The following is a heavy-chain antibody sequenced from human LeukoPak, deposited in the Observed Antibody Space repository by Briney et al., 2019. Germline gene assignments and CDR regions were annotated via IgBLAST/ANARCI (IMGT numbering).Heavy chain of an antibody. V-gene: IGHV3-21*01. CDR1: GFTFSSYS. Sequence: PVGSLRLSCAASGFTFSSYSMNWVRQAPGKGLEWVSSISSSSTYIYYADSVKGRFTISRDNAKNSLYLQMNSLRAEDTAVYYCARSSRGALDYWGQGTLVTVSS. CDR2: ISSSSTYI. J-gene: IGHJ4*02. CDR3: ARSSRGALDY. D-gene: IGHD3-10*01.